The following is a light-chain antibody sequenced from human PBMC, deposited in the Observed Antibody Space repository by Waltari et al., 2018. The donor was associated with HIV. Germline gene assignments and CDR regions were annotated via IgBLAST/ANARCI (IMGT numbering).Light chain of an antibody. Sequence: DIQLTQSPPFLSASPGDRVSIACRANQTISTYLAWYQQRPGKAPKLLLYGASILQTGVPSRFTVSGSGTEFHLTITSLQPEDFATYYCQQVNSYPLTFGRGTRVEVK. V-gene: IGKV1-9*01. CDR1: QTISTY. CDR2: GAS. J-gene: IGKJ4*01. CDR3: QQVNSYPLT.